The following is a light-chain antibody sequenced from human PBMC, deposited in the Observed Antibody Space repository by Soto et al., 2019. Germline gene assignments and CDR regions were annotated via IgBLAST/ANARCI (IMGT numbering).Light chain of an antibody. J-gene: IGKJ1*01. V-gene: IGKV3-20*01. CDR3: QQYGSSART. Sequence: ETLMTQSPANLXLSPGETATLSXXARQSISTNLAWYQQKLGQAPRLLIYGASSRATGIPDRFSGSGSGTDFTLTISRLEPEDFAVYYCQQYGSSARTFGQGTKVEIK. CDR2: GAS. CDR1: QSISTN.